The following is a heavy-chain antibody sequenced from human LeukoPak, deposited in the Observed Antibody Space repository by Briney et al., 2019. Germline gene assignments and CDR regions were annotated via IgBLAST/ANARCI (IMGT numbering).Heavy chain of an antibody. Sequence: GGSLRLSCAASGFIFSSYSMNWVRQAPGKGLEWVSSISSSSSYIYYADSVKGRFTISRDNAKNSLYLQMNSLRAEDTAVYYCARVAQCSGGSCYSAFDYWGQEPWSPSPQ. CDR2: ISSSSSYI. D-gene: IGHD2-15*01. CDR3: ARVAQCSGGSCYSAFDY. V-gene: IGHV3-21*01. CDR1: GFIFSSYS. J-gene: IGHJ4*01.